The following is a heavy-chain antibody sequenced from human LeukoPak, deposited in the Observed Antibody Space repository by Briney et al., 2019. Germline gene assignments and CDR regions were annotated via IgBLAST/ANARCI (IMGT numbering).Heavy chain of an antibody. D-gene: IGHD3-10*01. J-gene: IGHJ4*02. CDR3: ARVGRITMVRGVLYYFDY. V-gene: IGHV4-34*01. CDR2: INHSGST. CDR1: GGSFSGYY. Sequence: SETLSLTCAVYGGSFSGYYWSWICQPPGKGLEWIGEINHSGSTNYNPSLKSRVTISVDTSKNQFSLKLSSVTAADTAVYYCARVGRITMVRGVLYYFDYWGQGTLVTVSS.